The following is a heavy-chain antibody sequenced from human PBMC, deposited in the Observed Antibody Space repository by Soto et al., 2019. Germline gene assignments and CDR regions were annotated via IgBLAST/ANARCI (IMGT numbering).Heavy chain of an antibody. Sequence: GASVKVSCKASGYTFTSYYMHWVRQAPGQGLEWMGIINPSGGSTSYAQKFQGRVTMTRDGSTSTAYMELSSLRSEDTAVYYCAKDGSEDTAYYYYGMDVWGQGTPVTVSS. J-gene: IGHJ6*02. CDR1: GYTFTSYY. CDR3: AKDGSEDTAYYYYGMDV. V-gene: IGHV1-46*01. CDR2: INPSGGST. D-gene: IGHD5-18*01.